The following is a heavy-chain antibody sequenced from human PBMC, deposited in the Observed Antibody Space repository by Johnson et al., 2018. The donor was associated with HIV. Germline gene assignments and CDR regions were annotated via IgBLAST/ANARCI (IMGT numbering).Heavy chain of an antibody. J-gene: IGHJ3*02. V-gene: IGHV3-30-3*01. CDR1: GFTFSSYA. CDR2: ISYDGSNK. CDR3: ARDQGGNHNAFDI. D-gene: IGHD1-14*01. Sequence: QVQLVESGGGVVQPGRSLRLSCAASGFTFSSYAMHWVRQAPGKGLEWVAVISYDGSNKYYADSVKGRFTISRDNSKNTLYLQMNSLIAEDTAVYYCARDQGGNHNAFDIWGQGTMVTVSS.